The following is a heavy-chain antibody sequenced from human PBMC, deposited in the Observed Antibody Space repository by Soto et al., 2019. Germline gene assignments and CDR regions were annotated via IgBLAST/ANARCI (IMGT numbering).Heavy chain of an antibody. CDR1: GFSLSTSGVG. D-gene: IGHD3-22*01. V-gene: IGHV2-5*02. J-gene: IGHJ5*02. CDR3: AHVDYYDIAVTDWFDP. Sequence: QITLKESGPTLVKPTQTLTLTCTFSGFSLSTSGVGVGWIRQPPGKALEWLALIYWDDDKRYSPSLKSRLTITKDTSKNQVVLTMTKMDPVDTATYDCAHVDYYDIAVTDWFDPWGQGTLVTVSS. CDR2: IYWDDDK.